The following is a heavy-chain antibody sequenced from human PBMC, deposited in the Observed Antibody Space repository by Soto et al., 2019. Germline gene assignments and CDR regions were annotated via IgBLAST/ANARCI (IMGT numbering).Heavy chain of an antibody. CDR3: ASDLLVGATNY. V-gene: IGHV3-48*03. CDR1: GFTFSSYE. CDR2: ISSSSSTI. Sequence: GGSLRLSCAASGFTFSSYEMNWVHQAPGKGLEWVSYISSSSSTIYYADSVKGRFTISRDNAKNSLYLQMNSLRAEDTAVYYCASDLLVGATNYWGQGTLVTVSS. D-gene: IGHD1-26*01. J-gene: IGHJ4*02.